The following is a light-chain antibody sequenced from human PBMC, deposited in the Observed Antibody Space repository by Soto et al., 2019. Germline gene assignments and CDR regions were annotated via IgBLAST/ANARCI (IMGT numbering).Light chain of an antibody. CDR1: QSVSSD. Sequence: VVTQSPATLSVFPGETATLSCRASQSVSSDLAWYQQRPAQPPTLLIYGASTRATGIPARFRGSGSGTEVRLSISSLQSEDFATYYCQQYNTWHPKMAFGRGTKVEIK. J-gene: IGKJ1*01. CDR3: QQYNTWHPKMA. CDR2: GAS. V-gene: IGKV3D-15*01.